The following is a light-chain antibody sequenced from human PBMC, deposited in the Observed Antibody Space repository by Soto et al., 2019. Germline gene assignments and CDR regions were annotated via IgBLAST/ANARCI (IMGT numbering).Light chain of an antibody. Sequence: QMSQCPSSLSASVGHRVTITCRASQSISTYLIWYQQKPGKAPKLLIYATSSLQSGVPSRFSGSGSGTEFTLTISSLEPEDFAVYYCQQRIYWPTFGLGTKVDIK. V-gene: IGKV1-39*01. CDR3: QQRIYWPT. CDR2: ATS. CDR1: QSISTY. J-gene: IGKJ1*01.